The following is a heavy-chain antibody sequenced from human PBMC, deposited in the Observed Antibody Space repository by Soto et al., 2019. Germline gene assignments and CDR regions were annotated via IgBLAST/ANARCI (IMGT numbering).Heavy chain of an antibody. D-gene: IGHD1-1*01. Sequence: SETLSLTCTVSGGSISSYYWSWIRQPPGKGLEWIGYIYYSGSTNYNPSLKSRVTISVDTSKNQFSLKLSSVTAADTAVYYCARTLPNRQLLASWSQGTLVTVSS. CDR1: GGSISSYY. CDR2: IYYSGST. J-gene: IGHJ4*02. V-gene: IGHV4-59*01. CDR3: ARTLPNRQLLAS.